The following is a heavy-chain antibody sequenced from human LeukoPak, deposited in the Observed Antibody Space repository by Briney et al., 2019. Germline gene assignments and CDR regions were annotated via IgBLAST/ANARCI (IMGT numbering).Heavy chain of an antibody. CDR3: ARATLPRSDDDAFDY. D-gene: IGHD1-1*01. CDR2: INSKRGGT. V-gene: IGHV1-2*02. J-gene: IGHJ4*02. Sequence: AAVKVSFKASGYTFTDYYIHWVRQAPAQGLEWMGWINSKRGGTYYLQKFLGRVTITWDTSFSTAYMELSSLRSDDTAVYYCARATLPRSDDDAFDYWGQGTLDTLSS. CDR1: GYTFTDYY.